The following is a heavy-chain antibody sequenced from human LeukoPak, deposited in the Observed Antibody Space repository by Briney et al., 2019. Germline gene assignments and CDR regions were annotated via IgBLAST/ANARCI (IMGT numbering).Heavy chain of an antibody. CDR1: GYTFTDNY. CDR2: INPNSGGG. J-gene: IGHJ4*02. CDR3: ARGDSGYDRYYCDN. D-gene: IGHD3-22*01. V-gene: IGHV1-2*02. Sequence: ASVKVSCKASGYTFTDNYMHWVRQAPGQGLEWMGWINPNSGGGNYPPRFQGRVTMTRDTSISTVYIELISLRSDDTAVYYCARGDSGYDRYYCDNWGQGTLVTVSS.